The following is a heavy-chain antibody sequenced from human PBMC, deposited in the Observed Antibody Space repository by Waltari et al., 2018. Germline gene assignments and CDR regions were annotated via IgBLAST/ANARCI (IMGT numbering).Heavy chain of an antibody. V-gene: IGHV3-48*04. CDR2: INDRSSTI. D-gene: IGHD1-7*01. CDR1: GFTFSSYT. Sequence: EVELVESGGGPVQPGGSLRLSCAASGFTFSSYTMNWVRQAPGKGLGGVSHINDRSSTIYYADSVKGRFTISRDNSKNSLYLEMNSLRAEDTAVYFCARGIVGELGYWGQGTLVTVSS. J-gene: IGHJ4*02. CDR3: ARGIVGELGY.